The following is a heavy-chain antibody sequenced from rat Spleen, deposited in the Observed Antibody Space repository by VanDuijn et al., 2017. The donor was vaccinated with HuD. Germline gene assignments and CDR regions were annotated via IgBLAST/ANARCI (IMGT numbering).Heavy chain of an antibody. V-gene: IGHV5-20*01. CDR3: TTMGNYFNY. CDR2: ISYDGSSI. J-gene: IGHJ2*01. CDR1: EFTFSNYD. Sequence: EVQLVESGGGLVQPGRSMQLSCAASEFTFSNYDMAWVRQAPTKGLEWVASISYDGSSIYYRDSVKGQFTISRDNAKNTLYLQMDSLRSEDTAPYYCTTMGNYFNYWGQGVIVTVSS. D-gene: IGHD1-7*01.